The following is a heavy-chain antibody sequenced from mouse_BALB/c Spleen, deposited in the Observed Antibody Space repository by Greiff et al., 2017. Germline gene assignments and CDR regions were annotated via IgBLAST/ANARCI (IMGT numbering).Heavy chain of an antibody. CDR3: ASYDYDYFDY. V-gene: IGHV14-1*02. Sequence: DVKLQESGAELVRPGALVKLSCKASGFNIKDYYMHWVKQRPEQGLEWIGWIDPENGNTIYDPKFQGKASITADTSSNTAYLQLSSLTSEDTAVYYCASYDYDYFDYWGQGTTLTVSS. CDR2: IDPENGNT. J-gene: IGHJ2*01. CDR1: GFNIKDYY. D-gene: IGHD2-4*01.